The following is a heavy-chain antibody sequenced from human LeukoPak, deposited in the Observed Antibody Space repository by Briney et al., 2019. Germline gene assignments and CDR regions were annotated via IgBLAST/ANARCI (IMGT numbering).Heavy chain of an antibody. V-gene: IGHV3-30-3*01. Sequence: PGGSLRLSCAASGFTFSSYAMHWVRQAPGKGLEWVAVISYDGSNKYYADSVKGRFTISRDNAKNTLYLQMNGLRAGDTAVYYCARAIGESQGGYWGQGTLVTVSP. CDR3: ARAIGESQGGY. D-gene: IGHD3-10*01. CDR2: ISYDGSNK. J-gene: IGHJ4*02. CDR1: GFTFSSYA.